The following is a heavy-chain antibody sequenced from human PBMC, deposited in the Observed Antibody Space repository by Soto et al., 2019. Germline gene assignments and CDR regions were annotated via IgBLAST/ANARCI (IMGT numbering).Heavy chain of an antibody. D-gene: IGHD3-10*01. Sequence: QVQLQESGPGLVKPSETLSLTCTVSGGSISSYYWTWIRQPPGKGLEWIGFMYNSGSTHYNPSLKSRVTISLDTSKNQFSLTLRSVPAADTAVYYCASMGYHYGSGSYPLDYWGQGTLVTVSS. CDR3: ASMGYHYGSGSYPLDY. CDR2: MYNSGST. CDR1: GGSISSYY. V-gene: IGHV4-59*08. J-gene: IGHJ4*02.